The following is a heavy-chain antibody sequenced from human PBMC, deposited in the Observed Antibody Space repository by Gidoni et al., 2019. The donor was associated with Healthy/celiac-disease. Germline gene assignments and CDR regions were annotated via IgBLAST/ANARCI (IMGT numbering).Heavy chain of an antibody. D-gene: IGHD2-15*01. CDR2: IIPIFGTA. CDR1: GGTFSSYA. CDR3: ARGLGRRVGYYYYYGMDV. J-gene: IGHJ6*02. V-gene: IGHV1-69*01. Sequence: QVQLVQSGAEVKKPGSSVTVSCKASGGTFSSYAISWVRQAPGQGLEWMGGIIPIFGTANYAQKFQGRVTITADESTSTAYMELSSLRSEDTAVYYCARGLGRRVGYYYYYGMDVWGQGTTVTVSS.